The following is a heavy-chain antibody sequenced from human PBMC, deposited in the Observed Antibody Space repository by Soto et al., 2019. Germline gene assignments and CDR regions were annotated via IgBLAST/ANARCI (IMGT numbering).Heavy chain of an antibody. CDR2: VYHSART. CDR1: GYSISSGYY. D-gene: IGHD1-26*01. J-gene: IGHJ4*02. Sequence: NPSETLSLTCSVSGYSISSGYYWGWIRQPPGKGLEWIGTVYHSARTYYNPSLKSRVAISVDMSKNQFSLKLSSVTAADTAVYYCARIGGTYYPLDYWGQGTLVTVSS. V-gene: IGHV4-38-2*01. CDR3: ARIGGTYYPLDY.